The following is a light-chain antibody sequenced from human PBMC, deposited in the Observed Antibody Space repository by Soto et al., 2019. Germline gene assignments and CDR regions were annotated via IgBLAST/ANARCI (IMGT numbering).Light chain of an antibody. CDR2: DAS. CDR3: QQSHSTPIT. J-gene: IGKJ5*01. Sequence: DIQMTQSPSTLSASVGDRVTITCRASQSISSWLAWYQQKPGKAPKLLIYDASSLESGVPSRFSGSGSGTEFTLTISSLQPEDFATYYCQQSHSTPITFGQGTRLEIK. V-gene: IGKV1-5*01. CDR1: QSISSW.